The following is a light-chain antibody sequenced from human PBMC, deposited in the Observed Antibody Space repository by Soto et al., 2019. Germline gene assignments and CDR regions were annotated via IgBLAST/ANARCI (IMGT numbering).Light chain of an antibody. Sequence: DIQMTQSPSSLSASVGDRVTITCRASQSISSYLNWYQQKPGKAPKLLIYAASSLQSGVPSRFSGSGSGTDFTLTISSLQPEEFATYYCQQSYSTLFTFGGGTKVEIK. J-gene: IGKJ4*01. CDR1: QSISSY. V-gene: IGKV1-39*01. CDR2: AAS. CDR3: QQSYSTLFT.